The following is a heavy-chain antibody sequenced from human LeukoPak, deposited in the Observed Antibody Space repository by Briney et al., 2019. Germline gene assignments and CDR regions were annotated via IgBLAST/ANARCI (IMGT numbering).Heavy chain of an antibody. Sequence: SETLSLTCAVYGGSFSGYYWSWIRQPPGKGLEWIGEINHSGSTNYNPSLKSRVTISVDTSKNQFSLKLSSVTAADTAVYYCARVERLERYYYDSSGYYYDYWGQGTLVTVSS. D-gene: IGHD3-22*01. V-gene: IGHV4-34*01. CDR1: GGSFSGYY. CDR2: INHSGST. CDR3: ARVERLERYYYDSSGYYYDY. J-gene: IGHJ4*02.